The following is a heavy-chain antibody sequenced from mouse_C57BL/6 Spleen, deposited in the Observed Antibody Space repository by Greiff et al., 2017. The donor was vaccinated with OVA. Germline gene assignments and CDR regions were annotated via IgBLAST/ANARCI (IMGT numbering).Heavy chain of an antibody. CDR1: GYSITSGYY. D-gene: IGHD4-1*01. CDR3: ARDDWDAWFAY. J-gene: IGHJ3*01. CDR2: ISYDGSN. Sequence: EVQLQQSGPGLVKPSQSLSLTCSVTGYSITSGYYWNWIRQFPGNKLEWMGYISYDGSNNYHPSLKNRLSITRDTSKNQFFLKLNSVTTEDTATYYCARDDWDAWFAYWGQGTLVTVSA. V-gene: IGHV3-6*01.